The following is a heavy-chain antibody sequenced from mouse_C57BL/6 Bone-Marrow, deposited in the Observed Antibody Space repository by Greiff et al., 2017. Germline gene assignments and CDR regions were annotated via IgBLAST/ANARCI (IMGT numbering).Heavy chain of an antibody. J-gene: IGHJ4*01. Sequence: VKLVESGPGLVQPSQSLSITCTVSGFSLTSYGVHWVRQSPGKGLEWLGVIWSGGSTDYNAAFISRLSISKDNSKSQVFFKMNSLQADDTAIYYCATYYDYAYAMDYWGQGTSVTVSS. CDR3: ATYYDYAYAMDY. CDR2: IWSGGST. D-gene: IGHD2-4*01. V-gene: IGHV2-2*01. CDR1: GFSLTSYG.